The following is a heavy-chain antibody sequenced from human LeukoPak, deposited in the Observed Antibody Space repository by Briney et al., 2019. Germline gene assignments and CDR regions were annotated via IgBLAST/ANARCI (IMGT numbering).Heavy chain of an antibody. D-gene: IGHD6-19*01. V-gene: IGHV3-23*01. CDR3: AKSRDIPVAGISDY. CDR2: ISGSGGST. J-gene: IGHJ4*02. CDR1: GFTFSSYA. Sequence: GGSLRLSCAASGFTFSSYAMSWVRQAPGKGLEWVSAISGSGGSTYYADSVKGRFTISRDNSMNTLYLQMNSLRAEDTAVYYCAKSRDIPVAGISDYWGQGTLVTVSS.